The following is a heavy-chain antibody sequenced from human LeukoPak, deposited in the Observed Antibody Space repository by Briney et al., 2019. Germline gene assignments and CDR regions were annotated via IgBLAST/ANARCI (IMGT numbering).Heavy chain of an antibody. J-gene: IGHJ4*02. Sequence: PGGSLRLSCAASGFTFSTYAMTWVRQAPGKGLEWVSSITASGGSTYYADSVKGRFSMSRDNSKNTLYLQMNSLRAEDTAVYYCARRAGAYSHPYDYWGQGTLVTVSS. CDR2: ITASGGST. V-gene: IGHV3-23*01. CDR3: ARRAGAYSHPYDY. D-gene: IGHD4/OR15-4a*01. CDR1: GFTFSTYA.